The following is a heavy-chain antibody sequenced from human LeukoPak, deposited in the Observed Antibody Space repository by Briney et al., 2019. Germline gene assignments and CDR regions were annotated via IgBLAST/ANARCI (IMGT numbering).Heavy chain of an antibody. CDR2: IWYDGSNK. CDR1: GFIFSSYG. D-gene: IGHD6-13*01. CDR3: ARDGYQPLDY. V-gene: IGHV3-33*01. J-gene: IGHJ4*02. Sequence: GKSLRLSCAASGFIFSSYGMHWVRQAPGKGLEWVALIWYDGSNKYYADSVKGRFTVSRDNSENTLFLQMNSLRAEDTAVYYCARDGYQPLDYWGQGTLVTVSS.